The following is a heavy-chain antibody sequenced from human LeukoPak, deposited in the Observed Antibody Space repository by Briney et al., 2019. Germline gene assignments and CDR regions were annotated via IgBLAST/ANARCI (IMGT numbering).Heavy chain of an antibody. Sequence: PGGSLRLSCAASGFTFSRYWMHWVRQAPGKGLVWVSRIKSDGSTTTYADSVKGRFTISRDNAKNSLYLQMNSLRAEDTAVYYCARDKTEQWLVLEAFDIWGQGTVVTVSS. CDR2: IKSDGSTT. CDR3: ARDKTEQWLVLEAFDI. D-gene: IGHD6-19*01. J-gene: IGHJ3*02. V-gene: IGHV3-74*01. CDR1: GFTFSRYW.